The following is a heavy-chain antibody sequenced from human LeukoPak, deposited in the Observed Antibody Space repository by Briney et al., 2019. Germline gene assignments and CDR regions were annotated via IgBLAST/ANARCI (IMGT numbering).Heavy chain of an antibody. D-gene: IGHD6-6*01. CDR2: IRYDGSNK. CDR1: GFTFSSYG. Sequence: GGSLRLSCAASGFTFSSYGMHWVRQAPGKGLEWVAFIRYDGSNKYYADSVKGRFTISRDSSKNTLYLQMNSLRAEDTAVYYCAKDRSSSSDYWGQGTLVTVSS. V-gene: IGHV3-30*02. J-gene: IGHJ4*02. CDR3: AKDRSSSSDY.